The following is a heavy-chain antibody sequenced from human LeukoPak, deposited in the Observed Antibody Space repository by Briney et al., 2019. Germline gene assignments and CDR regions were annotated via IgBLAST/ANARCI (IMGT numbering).Heavy chain of an antibody. CDR1: GGSISSSPYF. V-gene: IGHV4-39*07. J-gene: IGHJ6*02. CDR2: IYYSGST. Sequence: SQTLSLTCSVSGGSISSSPYFWSWIRQPPGKGLEWIGSIYYSGSTYYNPSLKSRVTISVDTSKNQFSLKLSSVTAADTAVYYCARDLGTVVTPGYYYYYGMDVWGQGTTVTVSS. CDR3: ARDLGTVVTPGYYYYYGMDV. D-gene: IGHD4-23*01.